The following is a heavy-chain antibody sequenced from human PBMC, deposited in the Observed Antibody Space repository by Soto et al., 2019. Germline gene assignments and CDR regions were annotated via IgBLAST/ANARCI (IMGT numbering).Heavy chain of an antibody. V-gene: IGHV4-31*03. CDR1: GGSISSGGYY. J-gene: IGHJ6*02. CDR3: ASGSSIAGLYSGTDV. D-gene: IGHD6-6*01. Sequence: QVQLQESGPGLVKPSQTLSLTCTVSGGSISSGGYYWTWIRQHPGKGLEWIGYNYYSGITYYTPSLKSRFTISLDTSKNPFSLTLGPVTAADTAVYYCASGSSIAGLYSGTDVWGQGTTVTVSS. CDR2: NYYSGIT.